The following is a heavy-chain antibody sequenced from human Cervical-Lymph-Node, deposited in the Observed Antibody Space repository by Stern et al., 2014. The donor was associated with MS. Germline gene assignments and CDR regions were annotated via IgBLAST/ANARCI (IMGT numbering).Heavy chain of an antibody. D-gene: IGHD3-10*01. CDR2: IMSDSTIT. J-gene: IGHJ4*02. Sequence: EVQLVESGGDLVQPGGSLRLSCVASGFTFRDYWMHWVRQTPGKGLVWAARIMSDSTITNLAYSVRCLFTISRDNARNTLYLQMNSLRAEDTAVYYCTKDTYGPEDYWGQGTSVTFSS. CDR3: TKDTYGPEDY. CDR1: GFTFRDYW. V-gene: IGHV3-74*02.